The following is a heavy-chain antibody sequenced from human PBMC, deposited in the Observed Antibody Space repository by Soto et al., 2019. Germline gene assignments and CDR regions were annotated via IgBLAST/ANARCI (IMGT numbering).Heavy chain of an antibody. CDR3: ARATGSNHPFDY. J-gene: IGHJ4*02. CDR2: INSDGSAT. V-gene: IGHV3-74*01. CDR1: GFTFSSYW. D-gene: IGHD2-2*01. Sequence: GGSLRLSCAASGFTFSSYWMHWVRQAPGKGLVWVARINSDGSATTYADSVKGRFTISRDNAKDTLYLQMNSLRAEDTAVYYCARATGSNHPFDYWGQGSLVTVSS.